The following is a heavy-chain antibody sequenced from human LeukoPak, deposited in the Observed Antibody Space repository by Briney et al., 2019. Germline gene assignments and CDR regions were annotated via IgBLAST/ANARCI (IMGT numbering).Heavy chain of an antibody. CDR1: GVPFSTYY. V-gene: IGHV4-34*01. Sequence: SETLSLTCDVSGVPFSTYYWSWIRQSPEKGLEWIGEVNHSGYTNYNPSLKGRVTISVGTSKNQFSLKLSSVAAADTAVYYCARQLYGSDYWGQGTLVTVSS. CDR2: VNHSGYT. J-gene: IGHJ4*02. CDR3: ARQLYGSDY. D-gene: IGHD4-17*01.